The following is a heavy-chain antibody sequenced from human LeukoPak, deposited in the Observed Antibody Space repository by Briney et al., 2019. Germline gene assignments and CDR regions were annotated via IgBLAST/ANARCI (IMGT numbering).Heavy chain of an antibody. V-gene: IGHV4-59*11. D-gene: IGHD3-10*01. CDR2: VYYAGST. J-gene: IGHJ6*02. Sequence: PSETLSLTCTVSGDSISSHYWSWIRQPPGKGLEWLGYVYYAGSTDYNPSLNSRLTISVDTSKNQFSLRLNSVTAADTAVYYCARDYGPFGVWGQGTTVTVSS. CDR1: GDSISSHY. CDR3: ARDYGPFGV.